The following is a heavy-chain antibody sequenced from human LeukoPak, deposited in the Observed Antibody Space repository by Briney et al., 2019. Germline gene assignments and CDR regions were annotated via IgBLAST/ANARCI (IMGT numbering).Heavy chain of an antibody. V-gene: IGHV4-59*01. CDR3: ARAGIVSAGTRWFDR. J-gene: IGHJ5*02. Sequence: PSETLSLTCTVSGGSFSSYYWSWIRQPPGKGLEWIGYIYYSGSTNYKPSLKSRVTISVDTSKNQFSLKLNSVTAADTAVYYCARAGIVSAGTRWFDRWGQGTLVTVSS. CDR1: GGSFSSYY. D-gene: IGHD6-13*01. CDR2: IYYSGST.